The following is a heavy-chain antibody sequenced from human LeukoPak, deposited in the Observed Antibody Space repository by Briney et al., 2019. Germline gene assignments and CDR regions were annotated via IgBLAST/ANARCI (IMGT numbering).Heavy chain of an antibody. J-gene: IGHJ5*02. Sequence: PSETLSLTCTVSGGSISSSNYYWGWIRQPPGKGLEWIGSIYYSGNTYYNPSLMSRVTISVDTSKNQFSLKLSSVTAGDTAVYYCARGRVWINRWGQGTLVTVSS. CDR3: ARGRVWINR. CDR2: IYYSGNT. D-gene: IGHD2-2*03. CDR1: GGSISSSNYY. V-gene: IGHV4-39*07.